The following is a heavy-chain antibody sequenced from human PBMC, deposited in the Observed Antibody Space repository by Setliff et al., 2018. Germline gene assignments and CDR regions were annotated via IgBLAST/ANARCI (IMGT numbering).Heavy chain of an antibody. Sequence: KPSETLSLTCRVSGGSISSGNYYWGLIRQPPGKGLEWVATIYYSGSTYSNPSLKSRLIISVDAPDNQFSVKLSSVTAADTAVYYCARHKSNGSGSYPSLYMDVWGKVIMVTVSS. V-gene: IGHV4-39*01. J-gene: IGHJ6*03. CDR3: ARHKSNGSGSYPSLYMDV. D-gene: IGHD3-10*01. CDR2: IYYSGST. CDR1: GGSISSGNYY.